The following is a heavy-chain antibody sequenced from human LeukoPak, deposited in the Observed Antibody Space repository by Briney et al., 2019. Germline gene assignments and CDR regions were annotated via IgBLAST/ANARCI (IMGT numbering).Heavy chain of an antibody. V-gene: IGHV3-11*01. Sequence: LSLTCAVYGGSFSGYYMSWIRQAPGKGLEWVSYISSSGSTIYYADSVKGRFTISRDNARNSLYLQMNSLRAEDTAVYYCARAPTTVTTIDYWGQGTLVTVSS. D-gene: IGHD4-17*01. CDR2: ISSSGSTI. J-gene: IGHJ4*02. CDR3: ARAPTTVTTIDY. CDR1: GGSFSGYY.